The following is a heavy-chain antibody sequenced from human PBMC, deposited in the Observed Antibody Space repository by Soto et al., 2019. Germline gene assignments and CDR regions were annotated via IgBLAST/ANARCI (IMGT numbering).Heavy chain of an antibody. CDR1: GYTFANYG. CDR2: ISAYNGNT. Sequence: GASVKVSCKASGYTFANYGITWVRQAPGQGLEWVGGISAYNGNTNYGQKFQGRVTMTTDTSTSTAYMELRNLRSDDTAVYYCARDYDYVWGSYRLDYWGQATPVTVSS. V-gene: IGHV1-18*01. J-gene: IGHJ4*02. D-gene: IGHD3-16*02. CDR3: ARDYDYVWGSYRLDY.